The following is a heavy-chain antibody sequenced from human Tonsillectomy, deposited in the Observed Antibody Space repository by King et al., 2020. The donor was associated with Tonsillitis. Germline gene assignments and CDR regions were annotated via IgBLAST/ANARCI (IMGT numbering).Heavy chain of an antibody. D-gene: IGHD2-2*03. CDR1: GFTFDDYG. V-gene: IGHV3-20*04. CDR3: ARVGYCSSTSCYVGSSWNGHFDY. CDR2: INWNGGST. Sequence: VQLVESGGGVVRPGGSLRLSCAASGFTFDDYGMSWVRQAPGKGLEWVSGINWNGGSTGYADSVKGRFTISRDNAKNSLYLQMNSLRAEDTALYYCARVGYCSSTSCYVGSSWNGHFDYWGQGTLVTVSS. J-gene: IGHJ4*02.